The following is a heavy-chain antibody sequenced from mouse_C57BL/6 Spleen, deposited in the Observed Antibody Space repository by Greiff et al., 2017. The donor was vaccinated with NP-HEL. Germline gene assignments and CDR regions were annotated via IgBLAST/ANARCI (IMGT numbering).Heavy chain of an antibody. Sequence: EVKLQESGGGLVQPKGSLKLSCAASGFSFNTYAMNWVRQAPGKGLEWVARIRSKSNNYATYYADSVKDRFTISRDDSESMLYLQMNNLKTEDTAMYYCVRLGNPFAYWGQGTLVTVSA. CDR3: VRLGNPFAY. V-gene: IGHV10-1*01. D-gene: IGHD2-1*01. CDR1: GFSFNTYA. CDR2: IRSKSNNYAT. J-gene: IGHJ3*01.